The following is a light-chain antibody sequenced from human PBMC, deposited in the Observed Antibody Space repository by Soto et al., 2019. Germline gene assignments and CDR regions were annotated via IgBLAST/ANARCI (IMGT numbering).Light chain of an antibody. CDR3: SSDAGSKNFV. CDR1: SSDVGGYNY. J-gene: IGLJ2*01. V-gene: IGLV2-8*01. Sequence: QSVLTQPPSASGSPGQSVTISCTGTSSDVGGYNYVSWYQQHPGKGPTLMIYEVIKRPSGVPDRFSCSKSGNTASLTVSGLQAEDEADYYCSSDAGSKNFVFGGGTKLTVL. CDR2: EVI.